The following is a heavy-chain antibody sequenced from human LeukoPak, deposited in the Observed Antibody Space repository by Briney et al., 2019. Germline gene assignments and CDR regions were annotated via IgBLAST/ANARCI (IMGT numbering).Heavy chain of an antibody. Sequence: GGSLRLSCAASGFTVSSNYMSWVRQAPGKGLEWVSVIYSGGSTYYADSVKGRFTISRDNSKNTLYLQMNSLRGEDTAVYYCARGPWYNILTGFKIAEKNFDYWGQGTLVTVSS. D-gene: IGHD3-9*01. CDR1: GFTVSSNY. V-gene: IGHV3-66*02. CDR2: IYSGGST. J-gene: IGHJ4*02. CDR3: ARGPWYNILTGFKIAEKNFDY.